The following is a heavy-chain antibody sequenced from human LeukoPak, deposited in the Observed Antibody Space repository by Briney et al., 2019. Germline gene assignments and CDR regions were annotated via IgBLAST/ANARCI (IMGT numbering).Heavy chain of an antibody. Sequence: SETLSLTCTVSGGSISSYYWSWIRQPPGKGLEWIGYIYYSGSTNYNPSLKSRVTISVDTSKNQFSLKLSSVTAADTAVYYCARVRSSRGWFDPWGQGTLVTVSS. D-gene: IGHD6-13*01. CDR3: ARVRSSRGWFDP. V-gene: IGHV4-59*01. J-gene: IGHJ5*02. CDR2: IYYSGST. CDR1: GGSISSYY.